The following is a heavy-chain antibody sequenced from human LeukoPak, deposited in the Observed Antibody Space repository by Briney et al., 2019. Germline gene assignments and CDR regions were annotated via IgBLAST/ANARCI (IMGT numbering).Heavy chain of an antibody. V-gene: IGHV4-31*03. CDR1: GGPISSGGYY. D-gene: IGHD2-15*01. Sequence: SETLSLTCTVSGGPISSGGYYWSWIRQHPGKGLEWIGYIYYSGSTYYNPSLKSRVTISVDTSKNQFSLKLSSVTAADTAVYYCARIGERIFPDYWGQGTLVTVSS. CDR2: IYYSGST. J-gene: IGHJ4*02. CDR3: ARIGERIFPDY.